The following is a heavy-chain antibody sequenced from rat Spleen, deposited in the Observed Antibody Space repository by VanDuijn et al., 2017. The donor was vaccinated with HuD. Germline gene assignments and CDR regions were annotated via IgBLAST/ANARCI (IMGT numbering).Heavy chain of an antibody. CDR1: GFTFSNYG. CDR2: IKYDGSST. Sequence: EVQLVESGGGLVQPGRSLKLSCAASGFTFSNYGMAWVRQAPTKGLEWVATIKYDGSSTYHRDSVKGRFTISRDNGKSTLFLQMDSLRSEDTATYYCATTPGRPFAYWGQGTLVTVSS. J-gene: IGHJ3*01. D-gene: IGHD5-1*01. CDR3: ATTPGRPFAY. V-gene: IGHV5-29*01.